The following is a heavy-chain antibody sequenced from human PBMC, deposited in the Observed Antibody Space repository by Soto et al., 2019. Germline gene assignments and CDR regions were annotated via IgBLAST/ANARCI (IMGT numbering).Heavy chain of an antibody. CDR1: GYTFTSYT. J-gene: IGHJ4*02. Sequence: ASVKVSCKASGYTFTSYTMHWVRQAPGESLEWMGWINTGNGKTKYSQKFQGRVTISRDTPASTGYMELSSLRSEDTAVYFCASSIAEACFDYCGQGTVVTVYS. D-gene: IGHD6-19*01. CDR3: ASSIAEACFDY. CDR2: INTGNGKT. V-gene: IGHV1-3*04.